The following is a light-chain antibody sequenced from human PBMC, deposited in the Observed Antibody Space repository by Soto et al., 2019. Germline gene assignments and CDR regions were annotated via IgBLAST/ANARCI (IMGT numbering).Light chain of an antibody. CDR2: ADS. V-gene: IGLV3-21*02. CDR1: NIGSKS. J-gene: IGLJ1*01. Sequence: SYELTQAPSVSVAPGQTARIGCGGDNIGSKSVHWYQQRPGQAPVLVVYADSDRPSGIPERFSGSNPGNTATLTISRVEAGDEADYYCQVWDYDTDHFVFGPGTKVT. CDR3: QVWDYDTDHFV.